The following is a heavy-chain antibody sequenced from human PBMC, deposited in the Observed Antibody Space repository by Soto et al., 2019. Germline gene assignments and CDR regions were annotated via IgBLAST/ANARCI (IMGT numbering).Heavy chain of an antibody. D-gene: IGHD5-18*01. CDR2: ISGSGGST. J-gene: IGHJ4*02. CDR3: ARTLYSYGTDY. V-gene: IGHV3-23*01. CDR1: GFTFSSYA. Sequence: GGSLRLSCAASGFTFSSYAMSWVRQAPGKGLEWVSAISGSGGSTYYADSVKGRFTISRDNSKNTLYLQMNSLGAEDTAVYYCARTLYSYGTDYWGQGTLVTVSS.